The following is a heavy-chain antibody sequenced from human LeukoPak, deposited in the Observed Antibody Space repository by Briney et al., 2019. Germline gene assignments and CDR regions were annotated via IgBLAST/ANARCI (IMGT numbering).Heavy chain of an antibody. CDR1: GFTFSSYA. Sequence: PGGSLRLSCAASGFTFSSYAMSWVRQAPGKGLEWVSAIIRIGGSTYYADSVKGRFTISRDNSKNTLYLQMNSLRAEDTAVYYCAKGPMVVAATGWFDPWGQGTLVTVSS. D-gene: IGHD2-15*01. J-gene: IGHJ5*02. CDR2: IIRIGGST. CDR3: AKGPMVVAATGWFDP. V-gene: IGHV3-23*01.